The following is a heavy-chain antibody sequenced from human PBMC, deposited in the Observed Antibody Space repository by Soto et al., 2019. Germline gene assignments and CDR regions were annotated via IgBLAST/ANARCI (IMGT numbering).Heavy chain of an antibody. Sequence: GGSLRLSCAASGFPFSNAWMSWVRPAPGKGLEWVGRIKSKTDGGTTDYAAPVKGRFTISRDDSKNTLYLQMNSLKTEDTAVYYCTTDQKRAALPYFDYWGQGTLVTVSS. CDR3: TTDQKRAALPYFDY. V-gene: IGHV3-15*01. J-gene: IGHJ4*02. D-gene: IGHD2-15*01. CDR2: IKSKTDGGTT. CDR1: GFPFSNAW.